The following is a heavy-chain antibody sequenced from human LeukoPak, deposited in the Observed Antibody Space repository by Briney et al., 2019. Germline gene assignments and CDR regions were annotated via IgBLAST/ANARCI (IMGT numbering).Heavy chain of an antibody. CDR1: GDSISGSNLF. Sequence: SETLSLTFTVSGDSISGSNLFWGWIRQPPGKGLEWMGTIYYTGSTYSNPSLKSRFTISVDTSKNQFSQKLNSVTAADTAVYYCATYCSTTSCPHRRAFDIWGQGTMVTVSS. CDR2: IYYTGST. D-gene: IGHD2-2*01. J-gene: IGHJ3*02. V-gene: IGHV4-39*01. CDR3: ATYCSTTSCPHRRAFDI.